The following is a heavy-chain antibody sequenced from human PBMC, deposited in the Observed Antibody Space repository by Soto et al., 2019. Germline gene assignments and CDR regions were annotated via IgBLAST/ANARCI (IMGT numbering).Heavy chain of an antibody. CDR2: IKSKTDGGTT. Sequence: GESLKISCAASGFTFSNAWMNWVRQAPGKGLEWVGRIKSKTDGGTTDYAAPVKGRFTISRDDSKNTLYLQMNSLKTEDTAVYYCTTDPRWFDPRQPKFDPWGQGTLVTVSS. V-gene: IGHV3-15*07. J-gene: IGHJ5*02. CDR3: TTDPRWFDPRQPKFDP. D-gene: IGHD3-9*01. CDR1: GFTFSNAW.